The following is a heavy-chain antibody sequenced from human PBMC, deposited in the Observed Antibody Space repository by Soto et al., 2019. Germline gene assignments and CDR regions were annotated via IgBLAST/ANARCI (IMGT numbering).Heavy chain of an antibody. V-gene: IGHV1-3*01. CDR1: GYTFTSYA. CDR2: INAGNGNT. Sequence: ASVKVSCKASGYTFTSYAMHWVRQAPGQRLEWMGWINAGNGNTKYSQKFQGRVTITRDTSASTAYMELSSLRSEDTAVYYCARSVVPAAMFLYFDLWGRGPLVTVS. J-gene: IGHJ2*01. D-gene: IGHD2-2*01. CDR3: ARSVVPAAMFLYFDL.